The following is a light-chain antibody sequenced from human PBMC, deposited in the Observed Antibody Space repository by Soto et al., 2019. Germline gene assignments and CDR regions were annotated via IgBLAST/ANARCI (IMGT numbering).Light chain of an antibody. J-gene: IGKJ1*01. CDR2: SAS. Sequence: IQLTQSPSSLAASVGDRVTITCRASQGISRHLAWYQQKPGKAPKLLVYSASSLQAGVPSRFSGSGSGTDFILTISSLQPDDFATYYCQQYNSYSGTFGQGTKVEIK. V-gene: IGKV1-9*01. CDR1: QGISRH. CDR3: QQYNSYSGT.